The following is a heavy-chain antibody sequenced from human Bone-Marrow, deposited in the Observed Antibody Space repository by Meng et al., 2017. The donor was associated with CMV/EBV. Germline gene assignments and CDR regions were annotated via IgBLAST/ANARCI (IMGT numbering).Heavy chain of an antibody. CDR3: ARGRRTYYDLWSGYERREMVGLMDV. CDR1: GGSFSGYY. CDR2: INHSGST. V-gene: IGHV4-34*01. J-gene: IGHJ6*02. D-gene: IGHD3-3*01. Sequence: SQTLSLTCAVYGGSFSGYYWSWIRQPPGKGLEWIGEINHSGSTNYNPSLKSRVTISVDTSKNQFSLKLSSVTAADTAVYYCARGRRTYYDLWSGYERREMVGLMDVWGQGTTVTVSS.